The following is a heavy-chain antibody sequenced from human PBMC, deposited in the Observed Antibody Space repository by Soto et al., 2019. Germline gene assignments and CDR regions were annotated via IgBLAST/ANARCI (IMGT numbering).Heavy chain of an antibody. CDR2: IYYSGST. Sequence: SETLSLTCTVSGGSISSGDYYWSWIRQPPGKGLEWIRYIYYSGSTYYNPSLKSRVTISVDTSKNQFSLKLSPVTAADTAVYYFAVSGRSQLCLPGVSYWVDPWGQGTLVTVSS. D-gene: IGHD5-18*01. V-gene: IGHV4-30-4*01. CDR1: GGSISSGDYY. J-gene: IGHJ5*02. CDR3: AVSGRSQLCLPGVSYWVDP.